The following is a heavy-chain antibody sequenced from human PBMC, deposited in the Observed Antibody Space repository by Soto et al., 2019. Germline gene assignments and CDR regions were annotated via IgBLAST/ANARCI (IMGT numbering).Heavy chain of an antibody. V-gene: IGHV3-33*01. D-gene: IGHD3-22*01. Sequence: HPGGSLRLSCAASGFPFSSYGMHWVRQAPGKGLEWVAVIWYDGSNKYYADSVKGRFTISRDNSKNTLYLQMNSLRAEDTAVYYGARVPFSGYDSGGYYYFFNYGGQETLFPAPQ. CDR1: GFPFSSYG. CDR3: ARVPFSGYDSGGYYYFFNY. J-gene: IGHJ4*02. CDR2: IWYDGSNK.